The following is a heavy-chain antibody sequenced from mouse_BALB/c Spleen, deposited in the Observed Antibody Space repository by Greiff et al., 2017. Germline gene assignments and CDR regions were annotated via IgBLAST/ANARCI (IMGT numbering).Heavy chain of an antibody. CDR3: ARDIYYDYAMDY. J-gene: IGHJ4*01. CDR2: IRNKANGYTT. CDR1: GFTFTDYY. D-gene: IGHD2-4*01. Sequence: EVKLVESGGGLVQPGGSLRLSCATSGFTFTDYYMSWVRQPPGKALEWLGFIRNKANGYTTEYSASVKGRFTISRDNSQSILYLQMNTLRAEDSATYYCARDIYYDYAMDYWGQGTSVTVSS. V-gene: IGHV7-3*02.